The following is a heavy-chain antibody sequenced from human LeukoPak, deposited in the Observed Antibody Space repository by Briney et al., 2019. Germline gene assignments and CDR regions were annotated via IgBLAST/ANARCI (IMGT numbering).Heavy chain of an antibody. J-gene: IGHJ4*02. CDR2: INHSGST. CDR3: ATSIRNTIDY. D-gene: IGHD1-1*01. CDR1: GGSFSGYY. V-gene: IGHV4-34*01. Sequence: PSETLSLTCAVYGGSFSGYYWSWIRQPPGKGLEWIGEINHSGSTNYNPSLKSRVTILVDTSKNQFSLKLSSVTAADTAVYYCATSIRNTIDYWGQGTLVTVSS.